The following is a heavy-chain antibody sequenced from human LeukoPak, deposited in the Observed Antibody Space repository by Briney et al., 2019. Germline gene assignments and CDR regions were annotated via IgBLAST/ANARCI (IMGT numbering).Heavy chain of an antibody. D-gene: IGHD2-2*01. Sequence: GGSLRLSCVASGFTFSYFGMHWVRQAPGKGLEWVAFIRYDGSNEYYAESVKGRFTISRDNSKSTLYLQMNSLRVEDTAAYYCAKIEGKYQLANIPDSWGQGTLVTVSS. V-gene: IGHV3-30*02. CDR2: IRYDGSNE. CDR3: AKIEGKYQLANIPDS. CDR1: GFTFSYFG. J-gene: IGHJ4*02.